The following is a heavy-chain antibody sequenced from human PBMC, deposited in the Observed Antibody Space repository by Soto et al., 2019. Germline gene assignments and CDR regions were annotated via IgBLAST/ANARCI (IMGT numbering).Heavy chain of an antibody. D-gene: IGHD3-22*01. CDR2: IWYDGSNK. J-gene: IGHJ4*02. Sequence: GGSLRLSCAASGFTFSSYGMHWVRQAPGKGLEWVAVIWYDGSNKYYADSVKGRFTISRDNSKNTLYLQMNSLRAEDTAVYYCAKDRRIYYDSSGSLDYWGQGNLVTVSS. CDR3: AKDRRIYYDSSGSLDY. V-gene: IGHV3-30*02. CDR1: GFTFSSYG.